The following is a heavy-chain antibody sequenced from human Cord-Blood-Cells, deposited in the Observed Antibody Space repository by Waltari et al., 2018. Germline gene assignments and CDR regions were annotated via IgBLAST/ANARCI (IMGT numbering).Heavy chain of an antibody. CDR3: ARDGDIVVVPAARKYGMDV. V-gene: IGHV7-4-1*02. CDR2: INTNTGNP. CDR1: GYTFTSYA. D-gene: IGHD2-2*01. Sequence: QVQLVQSGSELKKPGASVKVSCKASGYTFTSYAMNWVRQAPGQGLEWMGWINTNTGNPTDGQGFTGRFVFSLDTSVSTAYLQISSLKAEDTAVYYCARDGDIVVVPAARKYGMDVWGQGTTVTVSS. J-gene: IGHJ6*02.